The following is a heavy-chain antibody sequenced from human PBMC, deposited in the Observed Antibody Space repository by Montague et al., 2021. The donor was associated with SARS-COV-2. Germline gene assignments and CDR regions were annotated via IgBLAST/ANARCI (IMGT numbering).Heavy chain of an antibody. CDR1: GYFIGAGYY. CDR3: ARGRVTRAGFDY. D-gene: IGHD2-21*02. V-gene: IGHV4-38-2*02. CDR2: NYLHGNA. Sequence: SETLSLTCTVSGYFIGAGYYWGWIRQSPGKGLEWIGSNYLHGNAYYNPSLNSRVTISLDTSNNQFSLRLTSVTTSDTAVYYCARGRVTRAGFDYWGQGIRVIVSS. J-gene: IGHJ4*02.